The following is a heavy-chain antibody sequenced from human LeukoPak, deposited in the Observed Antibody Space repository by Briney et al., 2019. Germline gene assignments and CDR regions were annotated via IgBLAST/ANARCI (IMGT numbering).Heavy chain of an antibody. D-gene: IGHD3-10*01. CDR2: ISSSGSTI. CDR1: GFTFSSYE. J-gene: IGHJ6*03. V-gene: IGHV3-48*03. Sequence: PGGSLRLSCAASGFTFSSYEMNWVRQAPGKGLEWVSYISSSGSTIYYSDSVKGRFTISRDNAKNSLYLQMNSLRAEDTAVYYCVRDGGSGSFDYDMDVWGKGTTVTISS. CDR3: VRDGGSGSFDYDMDV.